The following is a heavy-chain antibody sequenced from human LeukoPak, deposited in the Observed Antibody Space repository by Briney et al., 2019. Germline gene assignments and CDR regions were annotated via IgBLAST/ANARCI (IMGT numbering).Heavy chain of an antibody. D-gene: IGHD3-3*01. V-gene: IGHV4-4*07. Sequence: SETLSLTCTVSGGSISSYYWSWIRQPAGKGLEWIGRIYTSGSANYNPSLKSRVTMSVDTSKNQFSLKLSSVTAADTAVYYCAREGVVITYYYYYYMDVWGKGTTVTVSS. CDR2: IYTSGSA. J-gene: IGHJ6*03. CDR3: AREGVVITYYYYYYMDV. CDR1: GGSISSYY.